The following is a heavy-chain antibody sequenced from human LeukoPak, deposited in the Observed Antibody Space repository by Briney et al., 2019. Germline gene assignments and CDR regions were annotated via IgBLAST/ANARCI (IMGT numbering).Heavy chain of an antibody. CDR1: RFRFSTFP. V-gene: IGHV3-73*01. CDR2: IRSKANSYAT. J-gene: IGHJ4*02. CDR3: TRLSHY. Sequence: GGSLRLSCAASRFRFSTFPMGWVRQASGKGLEWVGRIRSKANSYATAYAASVKGRFTISRDDSKNTAYLQMNSLKTEDTAVYYCTRLSHYWGQGTLVTVSS.